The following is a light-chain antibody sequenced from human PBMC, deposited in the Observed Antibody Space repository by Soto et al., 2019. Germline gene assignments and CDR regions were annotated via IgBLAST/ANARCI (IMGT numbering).Light chain of an antibody. V-gene: IGKV3-15*01. CDR1: QSVSNN. J-gene: IGKJ4*01. Sequence: EIVMTQSPATLSVSPGERATLSCRASQSVSNNFAWYQQKPGQAPRLLIYHASTRATGIPARFSASGSVTEFTLTISSLQSEDCSVYYCQQDNKWPLTFGGRTKVEIK. CDR3: QQDNKWPLT. CDR2: HAS.